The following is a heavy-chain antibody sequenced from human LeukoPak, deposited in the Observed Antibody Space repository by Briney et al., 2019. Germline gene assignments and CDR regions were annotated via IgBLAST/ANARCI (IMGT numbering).Heavy chain of an antibody. J-gene: IGHJ6*02. V-gene: IGHV4-59*01. Sequence: PSETLSLSCTVSGGSISSYYWSWIRQPPGKGLEWIGYIYYSGSTNYNPSLKSRVTISVDTSKNQFSLKLSSVTAADTAVYYCARDLRSSSYGMDVWGQGTTVTVSS. CDR1: GGSISSYY. D-gene: IGHD6-13*01. CDR2: IYYSGST. CDR3: ARDLRSSSYGMDV.